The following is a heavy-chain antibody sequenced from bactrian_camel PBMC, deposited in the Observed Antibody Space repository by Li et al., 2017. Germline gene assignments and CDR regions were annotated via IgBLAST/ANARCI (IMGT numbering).Heavy chain of an antibody. Sequence: VQLVESGGGSVQAGGSLTLSCVASEYTFGPCCMGWFRQAPGKEREGIAGFDTDGTASYASSVLGRFTISQDDRKRTLYLQMDKLKPEDTGMYYCAARLACYEDDYRRSETFGYWPGDPGHRL. V-gene: IGHV3S55*01. CDR2: FDTDGTA. D-gene: IGHD4*01. J-gene: IGHJ4*01. CDR1: EYTFGPCC.